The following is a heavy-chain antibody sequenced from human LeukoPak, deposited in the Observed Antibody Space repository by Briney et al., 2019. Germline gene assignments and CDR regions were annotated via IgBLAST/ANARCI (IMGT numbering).Heavy chain of an antibody. J-gene: IGHJ4*02. CDR1: GFTFSSYA. Sequence: GGSLRLSCAASGFTFSSYAMHWVRQAPGKGLEWGAVISYDGSNKYYADSVKGRFTISRDNSKNTLYLQMSSLRAEDTAVYYCAREHVWELAYFDYWGQGTLVTVSS. CDR3: AREHVWELAYFDY. CDR2: ISYDGSNK. D-gene: IGHD3-10*01. V-gene: IGHV3-30-3*01.